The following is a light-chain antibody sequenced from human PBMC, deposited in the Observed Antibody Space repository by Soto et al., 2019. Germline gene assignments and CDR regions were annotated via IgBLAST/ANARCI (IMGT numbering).Light chain of an antibody. Sequence: ELVFTHSPATLSLSPGERATLSCRASQRVSSNYFAWYQQKPGQAPTLLIYGVSSRATGIPDRFSGSGTGTDFTLTISRREAEDFVVEYCQQYITLPRTLGQGTKVDNK. CDR2: GVS. V-gene: IGKV3-20*01. CDR1: QRVSSNY. J-gene: IGKJ2*02. CDR3: QQYITLPRT.